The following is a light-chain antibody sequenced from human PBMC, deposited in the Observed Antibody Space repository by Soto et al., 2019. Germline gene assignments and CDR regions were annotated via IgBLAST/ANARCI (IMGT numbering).Light chain of an antibody. CDR2: AAS. CDR3: QQANSLFPLN. J-gene: IGKJ4*01. Sequence: DIQMTQSPSSVSASVGDRVTITCRASQGISKWLAWYQQKPGEAPKLLIYAASNLRSGVPSRFSGSGSGTDFALTISRLQPEDFATYYCQQANSLFPLNFGGGTKVEIK. CDR1: QGISKW. V-gene: IGKV1-12*01.